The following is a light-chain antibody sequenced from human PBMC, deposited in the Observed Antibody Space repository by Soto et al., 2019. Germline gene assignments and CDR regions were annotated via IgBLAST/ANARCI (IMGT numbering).Light chain of an antibody. Sequence: DIQMTQFPSSLSASVGDRVTITCRASQGIRNDLGWYQQKPGKAPKRLIYAASSLQSGVPSRFSGSGSGTEVTLAISSLQPEDPATFYCLQQSTYPLTFGQGTKVEIK. CDR3: LQQSTYPLT. J-gene: IGKJ1*01. V-gene: IGKV1-17*01. CDR1: QGIRND. CDR2: AAS.